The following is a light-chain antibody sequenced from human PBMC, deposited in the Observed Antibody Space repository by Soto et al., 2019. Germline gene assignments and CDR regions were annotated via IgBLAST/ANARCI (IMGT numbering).Light chain of an antibody. CDR3: QQYNTYSRT. CDR1: QSISTY. J-gene: IGKJ1*01. CDR2: KAS. V-gene: IGKV1-5*03. Sequence: DIQMTQSPSTLSASVGDRVAITCRASQSISTYLAWYQQKPGKAPKLLIYKASSLESGVPSRFSGSGSGAEFTLTISSLQPDDFAPYYCQQYNTYSRTFGQGTKVDIK.